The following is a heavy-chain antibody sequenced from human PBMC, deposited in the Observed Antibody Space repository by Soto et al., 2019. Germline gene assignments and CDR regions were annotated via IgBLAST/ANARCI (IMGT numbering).Heavy chain of an antibody. V-gene: IGHV4-30-4*01. CDR2: IYYTGGT. CDR1: GDSINADYY. CDR3: ARDTASKDYDSHSYYPHFDS. D-gene: IGHD3-22*01. Sequence: SETLSLTWAVSGDSINADYYWGCIRQPPGKGLEWIGHIYYTGGTFYSPSLKSRLALSVDTSKNQFSLRLSSVTAADTAVYYCARDTASKDYDSHSYYPHFDSWGQGALVTVSS. J-gene: IGHJ5*01.